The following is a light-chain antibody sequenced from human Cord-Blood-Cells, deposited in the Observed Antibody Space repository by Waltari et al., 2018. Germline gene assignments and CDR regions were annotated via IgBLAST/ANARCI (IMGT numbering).Light chain of an antibody. V-gene: IGKV4-1*01. CDR3: QQYYSTPWT. CDR2: WAS. Sequence: DIVMTQSPDSLAVSLGERATINCKSSQSVLYSSNNKNDLAWYQQEPGQPPKLLIYWASTRESGVPDRFSGSGSGTYFTLTISSLQAEDVAVYYCQQYYSTPWTFGQGTKVEIK. CDR1: QSVLYSSNNKND. J-gene: IGKJ1*01.